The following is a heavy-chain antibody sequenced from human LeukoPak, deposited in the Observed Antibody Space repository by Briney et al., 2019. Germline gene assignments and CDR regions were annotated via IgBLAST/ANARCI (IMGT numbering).Heavy chain of an antibody. J-gene: IGHJ4*02. CDR1: GFTFSSYG. V-gene: IGHV3-53*04. Sequence: GGSLRLSCAASGFTFSSYGMHWVRQAPGKGLDWVSLIYGGGDIFYSDSVKGRFTISRRNSENTLYLQMNNLRAEDTAVYYCARVGVGTVAGNYFDDWGQGTLVTVSS. D-gene: IGHD6-19*01. CDR2: IYGGGDI. CDR3: ARVGVGTVAGNYFDD.